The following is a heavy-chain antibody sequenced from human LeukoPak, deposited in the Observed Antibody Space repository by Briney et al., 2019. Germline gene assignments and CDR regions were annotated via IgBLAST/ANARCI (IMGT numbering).Heavy chain of an antibody. D-gene: IGHD1-26*01. CDR3: AYSGSYGHLGY. V-gene: IGHV4-39*01. CDR2: IYSSVST. J-gene: IGHJ4*02. CDR1: GGSVSSGSYY. Sequence: SETLSLTCTVSGGSVSSGSYYWSWIRQPPGKGLEWIGSIYSSVSTYYNPSLKSRVTISVDTSKNQFSLRLSSVTAADTALYYCAYSGSYGHLGYWGQGIPVTVSS.